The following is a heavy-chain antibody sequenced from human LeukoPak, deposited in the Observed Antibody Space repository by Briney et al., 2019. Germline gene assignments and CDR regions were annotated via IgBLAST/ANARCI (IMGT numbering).Heavy chain of an antibody. CDR2: ISAYNGNT. D-gene: IGHD6-13*01. Sequence: ASVKVSCKASGYTFTSYGIGWVRQAPGQGLEWMGWISAYNGNTNYAQKLQGRVTMTTDTSTSTAYMELRSLRSDDTAVYYCARGFSSSWGHNWFDPWGQGTLVTVSS. CDR1: GYTFTSYG. J-gene: IGHJ5*02. CDR3: ARGFSSSWGHNWFDP. V-gene: IGHV1-18*01.